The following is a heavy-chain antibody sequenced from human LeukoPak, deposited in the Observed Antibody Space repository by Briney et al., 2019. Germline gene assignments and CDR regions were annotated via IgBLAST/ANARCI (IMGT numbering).Heavy chain of an antibody. Sequence: GGSLRLSCTASGFAFHDYSMHWVRQAPGKGLEWVSGISWDSSSIDYADSEKGRFTISRDNAKKSLYLQVNSLRTDGTALYYCARAPYGSGASIDYWGQGTLVTVSS. D-gene: IGHD3-10*01. CDR1: GFAFHDYS. CDR2: ISWDSSSI. V-gene: IGHV3-9*01. CDR3: ARAPYGSGASIDY. J-gene: IGHJ4*02.